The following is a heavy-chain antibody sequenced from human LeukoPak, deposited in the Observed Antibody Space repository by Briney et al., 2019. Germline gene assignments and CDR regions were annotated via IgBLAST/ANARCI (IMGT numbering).Heavy chain of an antibody. V-gene: IGHV4-39*07. Sequence: SETLSLTCTVSGGSITSSSYYWGWIRQPPGTGLEWIGEINHSGSTNYNPSLKSRVTISVDTSKNQFSLKLSSVTAADTAVYYCARGRRSSGWYGANWFDPWGQGTLVTVSS. J-gene: IGHJ5*02. CDR1: GGSITSSSYY. D-gene: IGHD6-19*01. CDR2: INHSGST. CDR3: ARGRRSSGWYGANWFDP.